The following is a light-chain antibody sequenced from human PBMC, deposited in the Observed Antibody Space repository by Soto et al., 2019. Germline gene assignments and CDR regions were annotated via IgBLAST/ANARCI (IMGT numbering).Light chain of an antibody. CDR2: RDN. Sequence: SYELTQPLSVSVALGQTARITCGGNNIGGENVHWYQQKPGQAPVLVIYRDNYRPSGIPERFSGSNSGNTATLTISGAQAGDEADYYCQMWDSSTAIFGGGTKVTVL. CDR3: QMWDSSTAI. V-gene: IGLV3-9*01. CDR1: NIGGEN. J-gene: IGLJ2*01.